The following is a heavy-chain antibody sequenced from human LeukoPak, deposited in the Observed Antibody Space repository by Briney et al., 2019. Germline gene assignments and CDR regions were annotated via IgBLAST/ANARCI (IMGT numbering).Heavy chain of an antibody. Sequence: GESLRLSFTASGFIFNNYGMSWVRQAPGKGLEWVSGINWNSIRVGYADSVKGRFTISRDNAKNSLYLQMNSLRAEDTAFYYCARLRNYDSSGYYFEIDSWGQGTLVTVSS. CDR3: ARLRNYDSSGYYFEIDS. V-gene: IGHV3-20*03. D-gene: IGHD3-22*01. CDR1: GFIFNNYG. CDR2: INWNSIRV. J-gene: IGHJ4*02.